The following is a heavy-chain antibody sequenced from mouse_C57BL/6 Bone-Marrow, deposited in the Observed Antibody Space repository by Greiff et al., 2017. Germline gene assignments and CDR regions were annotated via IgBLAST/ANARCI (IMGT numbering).Heavy chain of an antibody. Sequence: VPLQQSGAELVRPGASVKLSCTASGFNIKDDYMYWVKQRPEQGLEWIGWIDPENGDTEYASKFQGKATISADTSSNTAYLQLSSLTSEDTAVYYCTTFITTVVATDYAMDYWGQGTSVTVSS. CDR1: GFNIKDDY. CDR2: IDPENGDT. V-gene: IGHV14-4*01. D-gene: IGHD1-1*01. CDR3: TTFITTVVATDYAMDY. J-gene: IGHJ4*01.